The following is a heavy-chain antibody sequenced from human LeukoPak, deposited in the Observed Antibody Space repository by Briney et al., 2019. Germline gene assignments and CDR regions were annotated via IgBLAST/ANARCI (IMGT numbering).Heavy chain of an antibody. V-gene: IGHV1-8*03. CDR2: MNPNSGNT. Sequence: EASVKVSCKASGYTFTSYDINWVRQATGQGLEWMGWMNPNSGNTGYAQKFQGRVTINRNTSISTAYMELSSLRSEDTAVYYCARMGDYYDSSGYRNYYYYYMDVWGKGTTVTISS. CDR3: ARMGDYYDSSGYRNYYYYYMDV. CDR1: GYTFTSYD. J-gene: IGHJ6*03. D-gene: IGHD3-22*01.